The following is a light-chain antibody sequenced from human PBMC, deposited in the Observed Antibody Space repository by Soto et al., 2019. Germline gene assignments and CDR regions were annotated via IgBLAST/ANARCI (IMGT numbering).Light chain of an antibody. V-gene: IGKV1-39*01. J-gene: IGKJ1*01. Sequence: DIQMTQSPSSLSASVGDRVTITCRASQSISNYLNWYQQKPGKAPKLLIYAASSLQSGVPSRFSGSGSGTDFTLNISSLQPEDFATYYCQQSYSTPWTFGQGTKVVIK. CDR2: AAS. CDR3: QQSYSTPWT. CDR1: QSISNY.